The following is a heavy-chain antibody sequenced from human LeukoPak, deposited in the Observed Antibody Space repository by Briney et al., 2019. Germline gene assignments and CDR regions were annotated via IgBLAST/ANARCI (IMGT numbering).Heavy chain of an antibody. CDR1: GFTFSSYG. J-gene: IGHJ4*01. D-gene: IGHD6-19*01. CDR3: AKGIYSSGWSYFDY. Sequence: GRSLRLSCAASGFTFSSYGMHWVRQAPGKGVERVSTLSGSGITTYYADSVKRRFTISRDNSKNTLYLQMNSLRAEETAVYYCAKGIYSSGWSYFDYWGHGALVTVSS. V-gene: IGHV3-23*01. CDR2: LSGSGITT.